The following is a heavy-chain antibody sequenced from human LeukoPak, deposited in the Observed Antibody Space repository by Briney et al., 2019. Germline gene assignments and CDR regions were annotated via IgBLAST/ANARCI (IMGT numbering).Heavy chain of an antibody. CDR3: ARARFGTAGADY. Sequence: GGSLRLSCAVSGITVSTNYMSSVRQAPGKGLEWVSVIYSGGNTYYADSVKGRFTISRGNSKNTLYLQITSLRAEDTAVYYCARARFGTAGADYWGQGTLVTVSS. D-gene: IGHD1-1*01. J-gene: IGHJ4*02. V-gene: IGHV3-66*01. CDR2: IYSGGNT. CDR1: GITVSTNY.